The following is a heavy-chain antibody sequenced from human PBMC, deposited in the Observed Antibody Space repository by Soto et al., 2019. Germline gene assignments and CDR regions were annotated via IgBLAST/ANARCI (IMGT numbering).Heavy chain of an antibody. V-gene: IGHV3-33*01. Sequence: GGSLRLSCAASGFTFSSYGMHWVRQAPGKGLEWVAVIWYDGSNKYYADSVKGRFTISRDNSKNTLYLQMNSLRAEDTAVYYCARDQALPEAEQWLDFDYWGQGTLVTVSS. CDR1: GFTFSSYG. CDR2: IWYDGSNK. J-gene: IGHJ4*02. D-gene: IGHD6-19*01. CDR3: ARDQALPEAEQWLDFDY.